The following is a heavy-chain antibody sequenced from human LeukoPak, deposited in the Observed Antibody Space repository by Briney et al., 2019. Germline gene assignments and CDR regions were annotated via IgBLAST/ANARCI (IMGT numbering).Heavy chain of an antibody. CDR2: IYYSGST. Sequence: SETLSLTCTVSGGSISSGGYYWSWIRQHPGKGLEWIVYIYYSGSTYYNPSLKSRVTISVDTSKNQFSLKLSSVTAADTAVYYCARDLGDCSSTRCYTPHSGMDVWGQGTTVTVSS. V-gene: IGHV4-31*03. CDR3: ARDLGDCSSTRCYTPHSGMDV. D-gene: IGHD2-2*02. CDR1: GGSISSGGYY. J-gene: IGHJ6*02.